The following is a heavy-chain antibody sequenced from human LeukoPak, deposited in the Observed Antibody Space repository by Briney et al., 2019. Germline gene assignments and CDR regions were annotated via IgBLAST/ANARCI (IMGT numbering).Heavy chain of an antibody. CDR1: AFTIRSSW. J-gene: IGHJ4*02. CDR3: ASAVENYGRNALDY. Sequence: HPGGSLRLSCAASAFTIRSSWMHWVRQAPGKGLVWVSRLNSDGSSTHYADSVKGRFTISRDNAKNTLYLQMNSLRAEDTAVYYCASAVENYGRNALDYWGQGTLVTVSS. CDR2: LNSDGSST. V-gene: IGHV3-74*01. D-gene: IGHD4-23*01.